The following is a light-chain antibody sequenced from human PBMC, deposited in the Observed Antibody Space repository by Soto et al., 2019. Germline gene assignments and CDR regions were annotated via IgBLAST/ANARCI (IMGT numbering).Light chain of an antibody. V-gene: IGKV1-27*01. CDR2: GAS. CDR3: QQYNSAPPT. CDR1: QGIANS. J-gene: IGKJ1*01. Sequence: DIQMTQSPSALSASVGDRVAITCRASQGIANSLAWYQQKPGKVPKLLIYGASTLQSGVPSRFSGSGSGTDFTLTISSLQPEDVATYYCQQYNSAPPTFGQGTKVEIK.